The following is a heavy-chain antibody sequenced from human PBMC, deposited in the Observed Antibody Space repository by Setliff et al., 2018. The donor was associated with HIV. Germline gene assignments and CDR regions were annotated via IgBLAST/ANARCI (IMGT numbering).Heavy chain of an antibody. V-gene: IGHV7-4-1*02. Sequence: GASVKVSCKPSGYTFTTYGLSWARQAPGQGLEWMGWINTNTGNPTYAQGFTGRFVFSLDTSVSTTYLQISSLKAEDTAVYYCARDSPLAFDYWGQGTLVTVSS. CDR2: INTNTGNP. J-gene: IGHJ4*02. CDR3: ARDSPLAFDY. D-gene: IGHD3-16*01. CDR1: GYTFTTYG.